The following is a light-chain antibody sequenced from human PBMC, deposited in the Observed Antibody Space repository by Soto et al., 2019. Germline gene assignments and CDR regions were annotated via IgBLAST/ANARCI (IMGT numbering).Light chain of an antibody. CDR2: DTS. CDR3: QQYNDWPLT. Sequence: EILMTEAPATLSVSPGEEATLSCRASQSVGSFLAWYQQKHGQAPRLLIYDTSIRATGIPARFSGSGSGTELTLTIISLQSEDSEVYYCQQYNDWPLTFGGGTKVDIK. V-gene: IGKV3D-15*01. CDR1: QSVGSF. J-gene: IGKJ4*01.